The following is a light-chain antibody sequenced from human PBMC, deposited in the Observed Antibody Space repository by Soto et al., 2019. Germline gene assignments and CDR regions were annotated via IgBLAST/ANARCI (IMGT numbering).Light chain of an antibody. V-gene: IGLV2-14*01. CDR3: SSYTGSSTFV. Sequence: QSALTQPASVSGSPGQSITISCTGTSSDVGGYDYVSWYQQLPGKAPKLLIYDVNNRPSGVSHLFAGSKSGYTASLTSSGLQAEDEADYYCSSYTGSSTFVFGTGTKLTVL. CDR1: SSDVGGYDY. CDR2: DVN. J-gene: IGLJ1*01.